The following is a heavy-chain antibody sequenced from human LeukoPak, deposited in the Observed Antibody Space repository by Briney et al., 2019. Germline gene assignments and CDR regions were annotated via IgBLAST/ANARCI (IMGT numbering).Heavy chain of an antibody. CDR1: SRPISTYD. J-gene: IGHJ4*02. D-gene: IGHD3-16*01. Sequence: SETLSLTCSVSSRPISTYDWTWIRQPAREGLEWIVRIYGSGNANSNPSLKSRVTMSVDTSKNQLSLKLTSVTAADTAVYYCARLRLYSSSTFEYWGQGAQVTVSS. V-gene: IGHV4-4*07. CDR3: ARLRLYSSSTFEY. CDR2: IYGSGNA.